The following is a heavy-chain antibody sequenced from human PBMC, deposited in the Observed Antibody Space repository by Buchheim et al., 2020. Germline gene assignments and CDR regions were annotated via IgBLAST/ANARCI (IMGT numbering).Heavy chain of an antibody. CDR1: GGSISSGSYY. CDR3: ARAGSTSWFDP. Sequence: QVQLQESGPGLVKPSQTLSLTCTVSGGSISSGSYYWSWIRQPAGKGLEWIGRIYTSGSTNYNPSLKSRVTISVDTSTNQFSLKLSSVTAADTAVYYCARAGSTSWFDPWGQGTL. CDR2: IYTSGST. D-gene: IGHD2-2*01. V-gene: IGHV4-61*02. J-gene: IGHJ5*02.